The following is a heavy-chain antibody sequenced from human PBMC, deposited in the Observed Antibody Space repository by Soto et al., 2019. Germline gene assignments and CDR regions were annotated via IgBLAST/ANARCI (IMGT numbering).Heavy chain of an antibody. CDR3: ARDQEDIVVVPAAGGYYYYCGMDV. D-gene: IGHD2-2*01. CDR2: TYYRSKWYN. V-gene: IGHV6-1*01. J-gene: IGHJ6*02. Sequence: SQTLSLTCAISGDSVSSNSAAWNWIRQSPSRGLEWLGRTYYRSKWYNDYAVSVKSRITINPDTSKNQFSLQLNSVTPEDTAVYYCARDQEDIVVVPAAGGYYYYCGMDVWGQGTTVTV. CDR1: GDSVSSNSAA.